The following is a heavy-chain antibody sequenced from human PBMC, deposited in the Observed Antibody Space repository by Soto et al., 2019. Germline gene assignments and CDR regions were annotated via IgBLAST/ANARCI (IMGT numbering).Heavy chain of an antibody. CDR1: GGSITSGDYY. D-gene: IGHD1-26*01. CDR2: IYYSGTT. CDR3: ARRELQGPIDY. V-gene: IGHV4-31*03. Sequence: PSETLSLTCTVSGGSITSGDYYWSWIRQHPGKGLEWIGYIYYSGTTYYNPSLKSRVTMSVDTSKNQFSLKLTSATAVDTAVYYCARRELQGPIDYWGQGTLVTVAS. J-gene: IGHJ4*02.